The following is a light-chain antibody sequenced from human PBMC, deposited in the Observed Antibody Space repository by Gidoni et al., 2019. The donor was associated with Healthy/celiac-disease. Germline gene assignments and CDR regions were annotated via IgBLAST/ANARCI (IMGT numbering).Light chain of an antibody. V-gene: IGKV1-39*01. CDR1: QSISSY. J-gene: IGKJ1*01. CDR3: QQSYSXPVT. Sequence: DIQMTQSPSSLSASVGDRVTITCRASQSISSYLNWYQQKPGKAPKLLIYAASSLQSGVPSRFSGSGSGTDFTLTISSLQPEDFATYYCQQSYSXPVTFGQGTKVE. CDR2: AAS.